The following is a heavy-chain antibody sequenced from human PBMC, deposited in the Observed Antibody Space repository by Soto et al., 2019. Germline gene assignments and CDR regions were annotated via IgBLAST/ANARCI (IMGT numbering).Heavy chain of an antibody. J-gene: IGHJ4*02. CDR3: ARTTGRHLDF. V-gene: IGHV4-39*01. D-gene: IGHD4-4*01. CDR2: IYYSGSA. Sequence: SETLSLTCTVSGGSISSSSYYWGWIRQPPGKGLEWIGSIYYSGSAYYNPSLKTRVTIPVDTSKNQFSLTLCSVTAADTAVYYCARTTGRHLDFWGQGILVTVSS. CDR1: GGSISSSSYY.